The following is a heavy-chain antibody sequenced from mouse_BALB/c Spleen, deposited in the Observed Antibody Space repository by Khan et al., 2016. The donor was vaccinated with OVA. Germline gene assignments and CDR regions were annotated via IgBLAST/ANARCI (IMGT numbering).Heavy chain of an antibody. CDR2: IWGDGST. Sequence: QVQLKQSGPGLVAPSQSLSITCTVSGFSLTGYGVNWVRQPPGKGLEWLGMIWGDGSTDYNSALKSRLSISKDNSKSQAFLKMNSLHTDDTARYYCAREIDYDYAYCYAMDYWGQGTSVTVSS. V-gene: IGHV2-6-7*01. CDR3: AREIDYDYAYCYAMDY. J-gene: IGHJ4*01. D-gene: IGHD2-4*01. CDR1: GFSLTGYG.